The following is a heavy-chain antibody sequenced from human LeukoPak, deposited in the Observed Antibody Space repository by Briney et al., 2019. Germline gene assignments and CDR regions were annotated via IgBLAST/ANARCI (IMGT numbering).Heavy chain of an antibody. J-gene: IGHJ4*02. Sequence: GGSLRLSCAASGFTFRGSAMHWVRQASGKGLEWGGRIRSEGNNYATTYAASVKGRFTISRDDSINTAYLQMNSLKIEDTAVYSCTRHLASGGVDYWGQGTLVTVSS. CDR3: TRHLASGGVDY. D-gene: IGHD3-3*02. CDR2: IRSEGNNYAT. CDR1: GFTFRGSA. V-gene: IGHV3-73*01.